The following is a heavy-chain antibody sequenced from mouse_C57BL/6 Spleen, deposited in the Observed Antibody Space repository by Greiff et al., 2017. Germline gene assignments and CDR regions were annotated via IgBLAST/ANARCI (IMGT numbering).Heavy chain of an antibody. CDR1: GFNIKNTY. Sequence: ESVAELVRPGASVKLSCTASGFNIKNTYMPWVKQRPEQGLEWIGRIDPANGNTKYAPKFQGKATITADTSSNTAYLQLSSLTSEDTAIYYCARGLSYFDYWGQGTTLTVSS. J-gene: IGHJ2*01. CDR2: IDPANGNT. CDR3: ARGLSYFDY. V-gene: IGHV14-3*01. D-gene: IGHD2-4*01.